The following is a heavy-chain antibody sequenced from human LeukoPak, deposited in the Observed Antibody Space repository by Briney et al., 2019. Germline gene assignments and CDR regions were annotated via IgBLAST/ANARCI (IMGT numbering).Heavy chain of an antibody. J-gene: IGHJ5*02. CDR1: GFTFSSYA. CDR3: ARARLMVRGVSTRASNWFDP. V-gene: IGHV3-23*01. Sequence: GGSLRLPCAASGFTFSSYAMSWVRQAPGKGLEWVSAISGSGGSTYYADSVKGRFTISRDNSKNTLYLQMNSLRAEDTAVYYCARARLMVRGVSTRASNWFDPWGQGTLVTVSS. D-gene: IGHD3-10*01. CDR2: ISGSGGST.